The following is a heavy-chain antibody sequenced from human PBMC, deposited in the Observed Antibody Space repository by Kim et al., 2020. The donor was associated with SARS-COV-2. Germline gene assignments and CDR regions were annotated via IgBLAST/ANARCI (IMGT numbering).Heavy chain of an antibody. D-gene: IGHD3-10*01. V-gene: IGHV3-23*03. CDR3: ATGGMVRGVITYY. CDR1: GFTFSSYA. Sequence: GGSLRLSCAASGFTFSSYAMSWVRQAPGKGLEWVSVIYSGGSSTYYADSVKGRFTISRDNSKNTLYLQMNSLRAEDTAVYYCATGGMVRGVITYYWGQGTLVTVSS. CDR2: IYSGGSST. J-gene: IGHJ4*02.